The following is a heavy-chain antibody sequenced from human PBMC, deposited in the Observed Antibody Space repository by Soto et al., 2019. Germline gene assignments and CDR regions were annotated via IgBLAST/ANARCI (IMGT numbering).Heavy chain of an antibody. CDR1: GYTITRYY. Sequence: GDSGKVSCKASGYTITRYYIDRVLQAPGEGVQWTPTINPICGSTSYAQKFQGRVTMTRDTSTSTVYMELRSLRSEDTAVYYCARDLQGQAHYRILERLSPNYYYYGMDVWGQGTTVTVSS. V-gene: IGHV1-46*01. CDR2: INPICGST. J-gene: IGHJ6*02. CDR3: ARDLQGQAHYRILERLSPNYYYYGMDV. D-gene: IGHD3-3*01.